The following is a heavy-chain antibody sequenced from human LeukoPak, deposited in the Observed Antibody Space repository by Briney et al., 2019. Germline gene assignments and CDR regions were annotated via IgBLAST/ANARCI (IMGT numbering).Heavy chain of an antibody. J-gene: IGHJ4*02. Sequence: SQTLSLTCAISGDSFSSNSAAWSWLRQSPSRGLEWLGRTYYMSKWISDYAAFVKSRITINPDTSKNQCSLQLNSVTPEDAAVYYCAGWAHAPLYFDYWGEGTLWTVSS. CDR2: TYYMSKWIS. CDR3: AGWAHAPLYFDY. CDR1: GDSFSSNSAA. D-gene: IGHD2-8*01. V-gene: IGHV6-1*01.